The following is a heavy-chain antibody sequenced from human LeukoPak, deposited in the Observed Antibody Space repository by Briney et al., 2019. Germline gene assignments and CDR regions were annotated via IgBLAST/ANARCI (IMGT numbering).Heavy chain of an antibody. V-gene: IGHV1-2*02. CDR2: INPNSGGT. D-gene: IGHD3-10*01. CDR3: ARSVLLWFGEPPADY. Sequence: GASVKVSCKVSGYTFTGYYMHWVRQAPGQGLEWMGWINPNSGGTNYAQKFQGRVTMTRDTSISTAYMELSRLRSDDTAVYYCARSVLLWFGEPPADYWGQGTLVTVSS. J-gene: IGHJ4*02. CDR1: GYTFTGYY.